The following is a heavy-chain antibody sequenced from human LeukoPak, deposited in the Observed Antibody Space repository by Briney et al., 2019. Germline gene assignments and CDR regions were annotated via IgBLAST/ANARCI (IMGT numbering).Heavy chain of an antibody. CDR2: TTYSGST. J-gene: IGHJ4*01. CDR3: VRARGDLSLDY. D-gene: IGHD2-21*02. Sequence: PSETLSLTCAVYIESFSGYYWTWIRQPPGKGLEWIGETTYSGSTNYNPSLRSRVTISVDMSKNQFSLKLTSVTAADTAVYYCVRARGDLSLDYWGHGNLVTVSS. CDR1: IESFSGYY. V-gene: IGHV4-34*01.